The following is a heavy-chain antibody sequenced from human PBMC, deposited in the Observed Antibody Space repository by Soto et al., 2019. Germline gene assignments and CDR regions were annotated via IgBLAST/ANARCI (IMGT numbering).Heavy chain of an antibody. CDR2: INHSGST. CDR3: ARTIRNAFDI. J-gene: IGHJ3*02. CDR1: GGSFSGYY. V-gene: IGHV4-34*01. Sequence: SETLSLTCAVYGGSFSGYYWSWIRQPPGKGLEWIGEINHSGSTNYNPSLKSRVTISVDTSKNQFSLKLSSVTAADTAVYYCARTIRNAFDIWGQGTMVTVSS.